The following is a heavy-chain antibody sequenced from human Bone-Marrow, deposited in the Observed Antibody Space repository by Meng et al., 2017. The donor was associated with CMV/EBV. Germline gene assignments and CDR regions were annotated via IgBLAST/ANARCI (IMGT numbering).Heavy chain of an antibody. D-gene: IGHD3-22*01. Sequence: SGGYYGTWVRQRPGKGLEWVGYVYYSGSTYYNPALKSRVTMSVDASKNQFSLKLSSVTAADTAVYYCARVDYYYDSSGYYCNWFDPWGQGTLVTVSS. V-gene: IGHV4-31*02. CDR2: VYYSGST. J-gene: IGHJ5*02. CDR1: SGGYY. CDR3: ARVDYYYDSSGYYCNWFDP.